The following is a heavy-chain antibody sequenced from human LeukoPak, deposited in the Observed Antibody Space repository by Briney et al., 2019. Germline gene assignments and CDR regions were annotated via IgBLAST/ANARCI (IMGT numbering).Heavy chain of an antibody. CDR2: FYTSGTT. Sequence: GGSLRLSCGATGFIVSSYCMSWVRQAPGKGLEWVSAFYTSGTTYYADSVKGRFIISRDNSKNTLYLQMNSLTAGDTAVYYCARQTSETTVFDYWGQGTLVTVSS. V-gene: IGHV3-66*04. CDR1: GFIVSSYC. CDR3: ARQTSETTVFDY. D-gene: IGHD4-17*01. J-gene: IGHJ4*02.